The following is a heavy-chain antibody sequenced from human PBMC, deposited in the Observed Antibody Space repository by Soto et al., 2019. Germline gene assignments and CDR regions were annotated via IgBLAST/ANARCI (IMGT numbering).Heavy chain of an antibody. D-gene: IGHD2-2*01. Sequence: VQLVQSGAEVRKPGASVKVSCKASGYTFSDYYVHWVREAPGQGLEWMGWINPSSGGTIYTQRFPGRVTITRDKSISTVYMELSRLTSDDTAVYYCAREMGVRVAPGYTWFDPWGQGALGTVSS. CDR3: AREMGVRVAPGYTWFDP. J-gene: IGHJ5*02. CDR1: GYTFSDYY. CDR2: INPSSGGT. V-gene: IGHV1-2*02.